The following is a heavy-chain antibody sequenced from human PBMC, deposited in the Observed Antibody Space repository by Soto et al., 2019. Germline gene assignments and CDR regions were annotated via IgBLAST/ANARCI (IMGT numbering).Heavy chain of an antibody. Sequence: PGGSLRLSCAASGFTFSSYAMSWVRQAPGKGLEWVSAITGSGGSTYYADSVKGRFTISRDNFNNKLYLQMNSLRAEDTAGYYCAKDGGPYVRDLYYFDYWGQGSLVTVSS. D-gene: IGHD3-10*02. J-gene: IGHJ4*02. CDR1: GFTFSSYA. V-gene: IGHV3-23*01. CDR3: AKDGGPYVRDLYYFDY. CDR2: ITGSGGST.